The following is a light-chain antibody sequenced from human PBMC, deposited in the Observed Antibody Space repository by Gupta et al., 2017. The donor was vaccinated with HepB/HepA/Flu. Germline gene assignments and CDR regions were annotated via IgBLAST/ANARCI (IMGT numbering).Light chain of an antibody. CDR2: LAS. CDR3: QQRLEIAFT. CDR1: QNIHTF. V-gene: IGKV1-39*01. Sequence: DIQMTQSPSSLSASVGDRVTITCRTSQNIHTFLNWYQQRPGKAPKLLIYLASTLQSGVPSNFNGCGSGTDFTLSIIRLQPEDIGTYYCQQRLEIAFTLGQGTKLEMK. J-gene: IGKJ2*01.